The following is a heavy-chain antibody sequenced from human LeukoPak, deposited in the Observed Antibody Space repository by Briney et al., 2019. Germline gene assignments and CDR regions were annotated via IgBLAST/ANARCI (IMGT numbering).Heavy chain of an antibody. D-gene: IGHD3-9*01. CDR1: GGSISSSSYY. J-gene: IGHJ5*02. CDR3: ARNRDDILTGYFA. CDR2: IYYSGST. V-gene: IGHV4-39*07. Sequence: PSETLSLTCTVSGGSISSSSYYWGWIRQPPGKGLEWIGSIYYSGSTYYNPSLKSRVTISVDTSKNQFSLKLSSVTAADTAVYYCARNRDDILTGYFAWGQGTLVTVSS.